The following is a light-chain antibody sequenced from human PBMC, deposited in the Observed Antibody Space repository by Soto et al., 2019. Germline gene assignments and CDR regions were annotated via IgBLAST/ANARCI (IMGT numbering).Light chain of an antibody. CDR2: EVT. Sequence: QSALAQPPSASGSPGQSVTISCTGTSSDVGDNYVSWYQQHLGKAPKLIIYEVTLRPSGVPDRFSGSKSGNTASLTVSGLPAEDGAYYYPRPYAGRNPFVFGTGTKLPV. J-gene: IGLJ1*01. CDR3: RPYAGRNPFV. V-gene: IGLV2-8*01. CDR1: SSDVGDNY.